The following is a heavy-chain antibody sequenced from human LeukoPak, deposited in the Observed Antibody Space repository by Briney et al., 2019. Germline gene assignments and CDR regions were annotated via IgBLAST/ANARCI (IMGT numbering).Heavy chain of an antibody. Sequence: SETLSLTCTVSGGSISSYYWSWIRQPPGKGLEWIGYIYYSGSTNYNPSLKSRVTISVDTSKNQFSLKLSSVTAADTAVYYCARQEYSSSFFMYHWGQGTLVTVSS. CDR2: IYYSGST. CDR3: ARQEYSSSFFMYH. J-gene: IGHJ5*02. V-gene: IGHV4-59*01. D-gene: IGHD6-6*01. CDR1: GGSISSYY.